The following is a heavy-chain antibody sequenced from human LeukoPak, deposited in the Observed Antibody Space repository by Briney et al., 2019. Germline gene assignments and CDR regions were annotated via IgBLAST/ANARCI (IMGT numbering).Heavy chain of an antibody. CDR2: IWYDGTNK. J-gene: IGHJ4*02. Sequence: GGSLRLSCAVSGFNFGDYGMHWVRQAPGKGLEWVAVIWYDGTNKYYADSVEGRFTISRDNSKNTLYLQMNSLRAEDTAVYYCARTRYNSGGGDYWGQGTLVTVSS. CDR1: GFNFGDYG. CDR3: ARTRYNSGGGDY. D-gene: IGHD6-25*01. V-gene: IGHV3-33*01.